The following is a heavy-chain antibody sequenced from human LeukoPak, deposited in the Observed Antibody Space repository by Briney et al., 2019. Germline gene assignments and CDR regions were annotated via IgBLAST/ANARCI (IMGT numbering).Heavy chain of an antibody. J-gene: IGHJ6*03. CDR2: VNSDGSNT. CDR3: ARGGWGSLNYYYYYMDV. Sequence: PGGSLTLSCAASGFTFSNYAIHWVRQAPGKGLEFVSAVNSDGSNTFYADSVKGRFTISRDSSKSTLYLRVGSLRTDDMAIYYCARGGWGSLNYYYYYMDVWGKGTTVTVSS. V-gene: IGHV3-64*02. CDR1: GFTFSNYA. D-gene: IGHD7-27*01.